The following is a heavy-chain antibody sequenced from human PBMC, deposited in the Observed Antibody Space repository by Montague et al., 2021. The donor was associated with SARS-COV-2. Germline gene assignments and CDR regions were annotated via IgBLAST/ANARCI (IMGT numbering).Heavy chain of an antibody. CDR1: GASITDFY. Sequence: SETLSLTCTVSGASITDFYWSWIRQPPGKGLQWVGYVHHSGITNYNPSLKSRVTISIDTPKSQFSLNLRPVTAADTAVYFCARSTEVVPFDFWGRGTLVSVSS. D-gene: IGHD2-15*01. CDR3: ARSTEVVPFDF. CDR2: VHHSGIT. V-gene: IGHV4-59*01. J-gene: IGHJ4*02.